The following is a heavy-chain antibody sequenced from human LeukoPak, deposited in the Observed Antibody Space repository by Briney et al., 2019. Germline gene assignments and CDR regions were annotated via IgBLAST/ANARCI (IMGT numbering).Heavy chain of an antibody. CDR2: IYYSGDT. CDR3: ERTGIKGQWLVPFDY. D-gene: IGHD6-19*01. Sequence: SETLSLTCTVSGGSISSSGYYWGWIRQPPGKGLEWNGTIYYSGDTFYNPSLKSRVTTSVDTSRNRFSLRLNSVTAADTAVYYCERTGIKGQWLVPFDYWGQGTLVTVTS. V-gene: IGHV4-39*01. CDR1: GGSISSSGYY. J-gene: IGHJ4*02.